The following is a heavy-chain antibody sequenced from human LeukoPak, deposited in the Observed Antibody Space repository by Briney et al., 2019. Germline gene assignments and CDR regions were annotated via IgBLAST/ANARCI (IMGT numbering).Heavy chain of an antibody. J-gene: IGHJ6*03. CDR3: ARGVAAATVYYYYMDV. Sequence: GASVKVSCKASGYTFTGYYMHWVRQAHGQGLEWMGSINPNSGGTNYAQKFQGRVTMTRDTSISTAYMELSRLRSDDTAVYYCARGVAAATVYYYYMDVWGKGTTVTISS. V-gene: IGHV1-2*02. D-gene: IGHD6-25*01. CDR2: INPNSGGT. CDR1: GYTFTGYY.